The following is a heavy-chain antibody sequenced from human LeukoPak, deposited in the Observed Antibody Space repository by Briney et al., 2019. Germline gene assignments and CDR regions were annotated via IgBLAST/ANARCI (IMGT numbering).Heavy chain of an antibody. CDR1: GGSFSGYY. CDR3: ARGGGSLGNYIDY. J-gene: IGHJ4*02. Sequence: SETLSLTCAVYGGSFSGYYWSWIRQPPGKGLEWIGEINHSGSTNYNPSLKSRVTISVDTSKNQFSLKLSSVTAADTAVYHCARGGGSLGNYIDYWGQGTLVTVSS. D-gene: IGHD1-26*01. V-gene: IGHV4-34*01. CDR2: INHSGST.